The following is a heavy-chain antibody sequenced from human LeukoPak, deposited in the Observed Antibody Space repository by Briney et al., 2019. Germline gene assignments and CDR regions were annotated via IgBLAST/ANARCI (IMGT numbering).Heavy chain of an antibody. V-gene: IGHV3-23*01. CDR3: AVLQLGMNAFDI. Sequence: GGSLRLSCAASGFTFSSYAMSWVRQAPGKGLEWVSAISGSGGSTNYADSVKGRFTISRDNSKNTLYLQMNSLRAEDTAVYYCAVLQLGMNAFDIWGQGTMVTVSS. CDR2: ISGSGGST. CDR1: GFTFSSYA. J-gene: IGHJ3*02. D-gene: IGHD1-1*01.